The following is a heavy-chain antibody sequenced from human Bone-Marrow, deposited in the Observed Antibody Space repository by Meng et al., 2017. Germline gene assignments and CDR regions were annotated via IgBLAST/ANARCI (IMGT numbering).Heavy chain of an antibody. CDR2: IIPILGIA. J-gene: IGHJ4*02. CDR1: GYTFTSYG. V-gene: IGHV1-69*04. D-gene: IGHD3-10*01. CDR3: ARGNPYGSGSNFDY. Sequence: SVKVSCKASGYTFTSYGISWVRQAPGQGLEWMGRIIPILGIANYAQKFQGRVTITADKSTSTAYMELSSLRSEDTAVYYCARGNPYGSGSNFDYWGQGTLVTVSS.